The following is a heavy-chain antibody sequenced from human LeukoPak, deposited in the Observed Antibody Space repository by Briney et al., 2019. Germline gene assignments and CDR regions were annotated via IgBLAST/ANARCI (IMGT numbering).Heavy chain of an antibody. CDR2: INWNGGST. V-gene: IGHV3-20*04. J-gene: IGHJ3*02. CDR1: GFTFDDYG. Sequence: GGSLRLSCAASGFTFDDYGMSWVRQAPGKGLEWVSGINWNGGSTGYADSVKGRLTISRDNSKKTVYLQMNSLRAEDTAVYYCARDKNDAFDIWGQGTMVTVSS. CDR3: ARDKNDAFDI.